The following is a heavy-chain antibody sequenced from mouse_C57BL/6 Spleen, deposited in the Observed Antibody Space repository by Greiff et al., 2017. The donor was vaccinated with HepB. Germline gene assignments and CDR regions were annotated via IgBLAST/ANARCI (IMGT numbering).Heavy chain of an antibody. CDR2: IDPSDSYT. D-gene: IGHD2-4*01. Sequence: QVQLQQPGAELVKPGASVKLSCKASGYTFTSYWMQWVKQRPGQGLEWIGEIDPSDSYTNYNQKFKGKATLTVDTSSSTAYMQLSSLTSEDSAVYYWAVRQDDDDYAMDYWGQGTSVTVSS. V-gene: IGHV1-50*01. CDR3: AVRQDDDDYAMDY. CDR1: GYTFTSYW. J-gene: IGHJ4*01.